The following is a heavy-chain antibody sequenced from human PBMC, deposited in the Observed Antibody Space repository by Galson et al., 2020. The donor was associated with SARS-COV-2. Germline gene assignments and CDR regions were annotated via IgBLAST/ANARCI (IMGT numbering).Heavy chain of an antibody. CDR2: IYPDDSYT. V-gene: IGHV5-51*01. CDR3: ARHGASSGWYEGIDY. Sequence: RQMPGKGLEWMGIIYPDDSYTIYSPSFQGQVTISADKSISTAFLQWSSLKASDTAIYYCARHGASSGWYEGIDYWGQGTLVTVSS. D-gene: IGHD6-19*01. J-gene: IGHJ4*02.